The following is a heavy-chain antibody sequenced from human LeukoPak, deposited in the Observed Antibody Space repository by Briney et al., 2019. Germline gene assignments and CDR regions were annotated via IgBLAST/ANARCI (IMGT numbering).Heavy chain of an antibody. J-gene: IGHJ4*02. CDR1: GGSITTYY. Sequence: PSETLSLTCSVSGGSITTYYWSWIRQPAGKGLEWIGRINTSGSTNYNPSLKSRVTMSVDTSKNQFSLKLSSVTAADTAVYYCAKHRYSSSTNYYFDSRGQGTLVSVSS. V-gene: IGHV4-4*07. CDR2: INTSGST. CDR3: AKHRYSSSTNYYFDS. D-gene: IGHD6-6*01.